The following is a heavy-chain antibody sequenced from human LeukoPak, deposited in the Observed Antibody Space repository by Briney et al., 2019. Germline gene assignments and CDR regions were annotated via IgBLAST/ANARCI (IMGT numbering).Heavy chain of an antibody. CDR3: ARHDSSGYYRPLDY. D-gene: IGHD3-22*01. CDR1: GGSINSTNYD. CDR2: IDYSGST. V-gene: IGHV4-39*01. J-gene: IGHJ4*02. Sequence: SETLSLTCTVSGGSINSTNYDWGWIRQPGGKGLEWIVSIDYSGSTYYNPSVRRRFTITVDTSNTQFSLKLPSVTAADTAVYYCARHDSSGYYRPLDYWGQGTLVTVSS.